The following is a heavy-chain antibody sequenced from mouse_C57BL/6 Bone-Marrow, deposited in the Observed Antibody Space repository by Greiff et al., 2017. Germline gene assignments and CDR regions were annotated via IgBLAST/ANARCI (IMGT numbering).Heavy chain of an antibody. V-gene: IGHV14-4*01. CDR2: IDPEIGDT. D-gene: IGHD2-3*01. Sequence: VQLQQSGAELVRPGASVKLSCTASGFNIKDDYIHWVKQRPEQGLEWIGWIDPEIGDTEYASKFQGKATITSDTSSKKAYLQLSSLTSEDTAVYYCTSFDGNYFDFWGQGTPLTVAS. CDR3: TSFDGNYFDF. J-gene: IGHJ2*01. CDR1: GFNIKDDY.